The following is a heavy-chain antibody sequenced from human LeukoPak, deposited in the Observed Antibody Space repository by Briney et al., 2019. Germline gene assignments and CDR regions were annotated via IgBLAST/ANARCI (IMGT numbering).Heavy chain of an antibody. CDR1: GFTFSSYA. Sequence: GGSLRLSCAASGFTFSSYAMSWVRQAPGKGLEWVSAISGSGGSTYYADSVKGRFTISRDNSKNTLYLQMNSLRAEDTAVYYCAKDPTLGYSSSWYSFDYWGQGTLVTVSS. D-gene: IGHD6-13*01. CDR2: ISGSGGST. J-gene: IGHJ4*02. CDR3: AKDPTLGYSSSWYSFDY. V-gene: IGHV3-23*01.